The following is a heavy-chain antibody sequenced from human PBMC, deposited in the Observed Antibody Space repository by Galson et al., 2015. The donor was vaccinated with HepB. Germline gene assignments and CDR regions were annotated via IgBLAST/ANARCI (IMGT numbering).Heavy chain of an antibody. J-gene: IGHJ5*02. V-gene: IGHV5-51*01. CDR3: TRSANNGPRENWFDP. CDR2: IYPGDSDT. CDR1: GYSFSHYW. D-gene: IGHD2-8*01. Sequence: QSGAEVKKPEESLKISCKGSGYSFSHYWIAWVRQVPGKGLEWMGIIYPGDSDTIYGPSFQGQVTISADKSISTAYLQWSSLKASDTALYFCTRSANNGPRENWFDPWGQGTLVTVSS.